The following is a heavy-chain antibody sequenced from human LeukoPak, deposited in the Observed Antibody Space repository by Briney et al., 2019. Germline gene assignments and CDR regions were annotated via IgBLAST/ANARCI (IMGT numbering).Heavy chain of an antibody. J-gene: IGHJ3*02. CDR1: GGSFSDFY. Sequence: SETLSLTCAVYGGSFSDFYWNWIRQPPGKGLEWIGEIKHSGSTNYNPSLKSRVTILVDASKNQFSLKLTSVTAADTAVYYCARHTGLISFDIWGQGTMVTVSS. CDR2: IKHSGST. CDR3: ARHTGLISFDI. D-gene: IGHD2-21*01. V-gene: IGHV4-34*01.